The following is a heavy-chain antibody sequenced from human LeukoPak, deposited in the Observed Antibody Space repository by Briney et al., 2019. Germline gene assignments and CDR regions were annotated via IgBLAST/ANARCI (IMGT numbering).Heavy chain of an antibody. CDR2: ISSSSSTI. CDR1: GFTFSSYS. CDR3: AKAAEGYGSGSSFDY. D-gene: IGHD3-10*01. J-gene: IGHJ4*02. V-gene: IGHV3-48*01. Sequence: GGSLRLSCAASGFTFSSYSMNWVRQAPGKGLEWVSYISSSSSTIYYADSVKGRFNISRDNAKNSLYLQMNSLRAEDTAVYYCAKAAEGYGSGSSFDYWGQGTLVTVSS.